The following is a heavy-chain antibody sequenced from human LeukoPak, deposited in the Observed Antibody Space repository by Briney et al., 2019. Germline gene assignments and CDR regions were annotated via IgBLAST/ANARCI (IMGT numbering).Heavy chain of an antibody. CDR3: ARDRDRSSWYYFDS. Sequence: SETLSLTCTVSGGSIGSSSYYWGWIRQPPGKGLEWIGSIYYSGSTYYNPSLKSRVTISVDTSKNQFSLKLSSVTAADTAVYYCARDRDRSSWYYFDSWGQGTLVTVSS. J-gene: IGHJ4*02. CDR2: IYYSGST. CDR1: GGSIGSSSYY. D-gene: IGHD6-13*01. V-gene: IGHV4-39*02.